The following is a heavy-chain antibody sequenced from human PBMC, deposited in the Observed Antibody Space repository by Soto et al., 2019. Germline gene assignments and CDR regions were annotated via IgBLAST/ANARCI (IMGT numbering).Heavy chain of an antibody. CDR2: IIPIFGTA. D-gene: IGHD3-22*01. J-gene: IGHJ5*02. CDR1: GGTFSSYA. V-gene: IGHV1-69*05. CDR3: ARENTMIVVVEYNWFDP. Sequence: GASVKVSCKASGGTFSSYAISWVRQAPGQGLEWMGGIIPIFGTANYAQKFQGRVTITRDTSASTAYMELSSLRSEDTAVYYCARENTMIVVVEYNWFDPWGQGTLVTVSS.